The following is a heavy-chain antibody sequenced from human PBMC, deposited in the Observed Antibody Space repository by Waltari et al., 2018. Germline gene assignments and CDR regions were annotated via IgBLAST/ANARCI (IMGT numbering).Heavy chain of an antibody. J-gene: IGHJ4*02. CDR2: IKNSGSP. V-gene: IGHV4-34*01. CDR1: GGSFSGYY. CDR3: ARQGQQLVTFDY. Sequence: QVQLQQWGAGLLKPSETLSLTCAVYGGSFSGYYWCWIRQPPGKGLERIGEIKNSGSPNYNPSLKSRVTISVDTSKNQFSLKLSSVTAADTAVYYCARQGQQLVTFDYWGQGTLVTVSS. D-gene: IGHD6-13*01.